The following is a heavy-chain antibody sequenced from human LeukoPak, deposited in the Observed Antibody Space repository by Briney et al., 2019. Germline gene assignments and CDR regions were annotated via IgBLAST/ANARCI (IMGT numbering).Heavy chain of an antibody. CDR1: GYSFSNYG. Sequence: ASVKVSCKASGYSFSNYGISWVRQAPGQGLDWLGWITAYNGDTNYAQKFQGRVTMTTDTSTSTAYMELRSLRSDDTAAYYCARAHSGYDYPYHYYMDVWGRGTTVTVSS. CDR3: ARAHSGYDYPYHYYMDV. CDR2: ITAYNGDT. V-gene: IGHV1-18*01. D-gene: IGHD5-12*01. J-gene: IGHJ6*03.